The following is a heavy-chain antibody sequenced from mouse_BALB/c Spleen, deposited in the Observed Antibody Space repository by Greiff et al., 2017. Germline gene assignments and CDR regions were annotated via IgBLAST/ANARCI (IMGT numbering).Heavy chain of an antibody. Sequence: QVQLKESGPGLVAPSQSLSITCTVSGFSLTSYGVHWVRQPPGKGLEWLGVIWAGGSTNYNSALMSRLSISKDNSKSQVFLKMNSLQTDDTAMYYCARDGGSSYEPFAYWGQGTLVTVSA. V-gene: IGHV2-9*02. CDR1: GFSLTSYG. CDR2: IWAGGST. D-gene: IGHD1-1*01. J-gene: IGHJ3*01. CDR3: ARDGGSSYEPFAY.